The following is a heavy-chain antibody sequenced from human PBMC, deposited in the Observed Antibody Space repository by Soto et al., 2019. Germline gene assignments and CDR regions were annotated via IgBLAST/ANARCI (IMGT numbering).Heavy chain of an antibody. D-gene: IGHD2-15*01. CDR2: IIPIFGTA. CDR1: GGTFSSYA. J-gene: IGHJ4*02. V-gene: IGHV1-69*13. Sequence: ASVKVSCKASGGTFSSYAISWVRQAPGQGLEWMGGIIPIFGTANYAQKFQGRVTITADESTSTAYMELSSLRSEDTAVYYCARELGYCSGGSCPDYFDYWGQGTLVTVSS. CDR3: ARELGYCSGGSCPDYFDY.